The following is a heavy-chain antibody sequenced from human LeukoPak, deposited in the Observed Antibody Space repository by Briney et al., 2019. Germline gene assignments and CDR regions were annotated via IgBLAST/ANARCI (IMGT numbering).Heavy chain of an antibody. CDR2: INPNSGGT. J-gene: IGHJ4*02. V-gene: IGHV1-2*02. Sequence: ASVKVSCKASGYIFPGSYIHWLRQAPGQGLECMGWINPNSGGTDSAQKFQGRVTMARDTAISTAYMELNNLSSDDTAVYYCARAPAYCGADCYAGPFDHWGQGTLVTVSS. CDR3: ARAPAYCGADCYAGPFDH. D-gene: IGHD2-21*02. CDR1: GYIFPGSY.